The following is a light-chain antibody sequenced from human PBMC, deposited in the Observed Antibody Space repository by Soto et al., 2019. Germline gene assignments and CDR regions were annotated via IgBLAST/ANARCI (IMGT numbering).Light chain of an antibody. CDR3: QQYNNWPPT. CDR1: QSVSSN. J-gene: IGKJ5*01. V-gene: IGKV3-15*01. Sequence: EIVMTQSPATLSVSPGERATLSRRASQSVSSNLAWYQQKPGQAPRLLIYGASTRATGISARFSGSRSGTEFTLTISSLQSEDFAVYYCQQYNNWPPTFGQGTRLEIK. CDR2: GAS.